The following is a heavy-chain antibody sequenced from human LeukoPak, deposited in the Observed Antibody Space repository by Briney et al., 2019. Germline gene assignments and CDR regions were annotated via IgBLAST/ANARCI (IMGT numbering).Heavy chain of an antibody. CDR3: ARGGYDSSGYYYEGYPFDY. V-gene: IGHV1-18*01. D-gene: IGHD3-22*01. CDR1: GYTFTSYG. J-gene: IGHJ4*02. Sequence: ASVKVSCKASGYTFTSYGISWVRQAPGQGLEWMGWIRGYNGDTNYAENLQGRVTVSKDTFTSTAYMELRSLRSDDTAVYYCARGGYDSSGYYYEGYPFDYWGQGTLVTVSS. CDR2: IRGYNGDT.